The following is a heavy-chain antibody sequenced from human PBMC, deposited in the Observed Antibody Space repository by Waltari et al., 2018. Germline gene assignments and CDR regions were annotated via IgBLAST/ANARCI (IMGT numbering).Heavy chain of an antibody. D-gene: IGHD2-15*01. CDR3: ARLPLVVVAATDTDY. CDR1: GGSISSSSYY. CDR2: IYYSGST. J-gene: IGHJ4*02. Sequence: QLQLQESGPGLVKPSETLSLTCPVSGGSISSSSYYWGWIRQPPGKGLEWIGSIYYSGSTYYNPSLKSRVTISVDTSKNQFSLKLSSVTAADTAVYYCARLPLVVVAATDTDYWGQGTLVTVSS. V-gene: IGHV4-39*01.